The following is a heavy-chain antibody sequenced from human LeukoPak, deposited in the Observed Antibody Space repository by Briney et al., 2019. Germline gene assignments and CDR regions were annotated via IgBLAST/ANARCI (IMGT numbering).Heavy chain of an antibody. CDR2: IWYDGSNK. CDR1: GFTFSSYG. J-gene: IGHJ4*02. V-gene: IGHV3-33*01. D-gene: IGHD5-12*01. Sequence: PGGSLRLSCAASGFTFSSYGMHWVRQAPGKGLEWVAVIWYDGSNKYYADSVKGRFTISRDNSKNTLYLQMNSLRAEDTAVYYCARELDVDIVATSFDYWGQGTLVTVSS. CDR3: ARELDVDIVATSFDY.